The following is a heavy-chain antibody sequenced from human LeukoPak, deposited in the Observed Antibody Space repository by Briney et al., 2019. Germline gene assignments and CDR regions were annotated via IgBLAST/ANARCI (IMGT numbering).Heavy chain of an antibody. V-gene: IGHV4-59*12. CDR1: GGSISSYY. J-gene: IGHJ4*02. Sequence: SETLSLTCTVSGGSISSYYWSWIRQPPGKGLEWIGYIYYSGSTNYNPSLKSRVTISVDTSKNQFSLKLSSVTAADTAVYYCARDGYYYDSSGYDYWGQGTLVTVSS. D-gene: IGHD3-22*01. CDR2: IYYSGST. CDR3: ARDGYYYDSSGYDY.